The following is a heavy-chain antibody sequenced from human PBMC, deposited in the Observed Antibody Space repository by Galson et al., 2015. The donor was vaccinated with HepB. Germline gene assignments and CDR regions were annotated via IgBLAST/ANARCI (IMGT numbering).Heavy chain of an antibody. J-gene: IGHJ4*02. CDR3: ARDSELTIFAY. V-gene: IGHV1-2*06. CDR1: GYTFTGYY. CDR2: INPDSDDT. D-gene: IGHD3-3*01. Sequence: CKASGYTFTGYYIHWVRQAPGQGLEWMGRINPDSDDTNYAQKFQGRVTMTRDTSISTAYMELNSLRSDDTAVYYCARDSELTIFAYWGQGTLVTVSS.